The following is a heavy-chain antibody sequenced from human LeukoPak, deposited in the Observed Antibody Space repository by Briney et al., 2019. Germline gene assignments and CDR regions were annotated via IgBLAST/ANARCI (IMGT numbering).Heavy chain of an antibody. CDR3: ARDYRYGSLDY. CDR2: INHSGST. V-gene: IGHV4-34*01. Sequence: GSLRLSCAASGFTFSSYWMSWIRQPPGKGLEWIGEINHSGSTNYNPSLKSRVTISVDTSKNQFSLKLSSVTAADTAVYYCARDYRYGSLDYWGQGTLVTVSS. D-gene: IGHD3-16*02. J-gene: IGHJ4*02. CDR1: GFTFSSYW.